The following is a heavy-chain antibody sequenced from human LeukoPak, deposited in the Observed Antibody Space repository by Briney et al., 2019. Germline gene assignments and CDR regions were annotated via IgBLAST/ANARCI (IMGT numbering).Heavy chain of an antibody. J-gene: IGHJ4*02. CDR2: ISSSGGST. V-gene: IGHV3-23*01. CDR3: ASRGAYYFDF. CDR1: AFTYSSNA. D-gene: IGHD4/OR15-4a*01. Sequence: GGSLRLSCAASAFTYSSNAMSWVRQAPGKGLEWVSTISSSGGSTYYAESVKGRFTISRDNSKNTLYLQMNSLRAEDTAVYYGASRGAYYFDFWGQGTLVTVSS.